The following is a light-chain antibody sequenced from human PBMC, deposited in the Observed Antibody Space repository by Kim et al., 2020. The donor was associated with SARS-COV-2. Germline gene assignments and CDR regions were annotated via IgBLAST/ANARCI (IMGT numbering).Light chain of an antibody. V-gene: IGKV3-11*01. CDR3: QHRRNWPIT. Sequence: EIVLTQSPATMSLSPGERATLSCRASQSVGTYLAWYQQKPGQAPRLLMYDASNRATGIPARFSGSGSGTDFTLNISSLEPEDFAVYYCQHRRNWPITFGQGTRLEIK. J-gene: IGKJ5*01. CDR2: DAS. CDR1: QSVGTY.